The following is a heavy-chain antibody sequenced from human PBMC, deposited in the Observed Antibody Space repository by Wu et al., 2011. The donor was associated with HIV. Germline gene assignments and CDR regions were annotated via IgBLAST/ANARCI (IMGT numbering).Heavy chain of an antibody. CDR3: ARSGEAAAHYYYYLNI. Sequence: VTVSCKASGYSFSSYVIDWVRQATGQGLEWMGWMNPNSGNTGYAQKFQGRVTMTRNTSISTAYMELSSLRSDDTAVYYCARSGEAAAHYYYYLNIWGEGTTVTVSS. V-gene: IGHV1-8*02. D-gene: IGHD2-21*01. J-gene: IGHJ6*03. CDR2: MNPNSGNT. CDR1: GYSFSSYV.